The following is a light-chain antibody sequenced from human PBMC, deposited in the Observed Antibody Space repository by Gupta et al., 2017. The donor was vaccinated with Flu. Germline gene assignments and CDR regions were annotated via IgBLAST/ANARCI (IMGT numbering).Light chain of an antibody. CDR1: SSNIGTGYD. CDR2: DNT. V-gene: IGLV1-40*01. Sequence: SVLTQPPSVSGAPGQRVNISCTGSSSNIGTGYDVRWYQQLPGTAPKLLIYDNTNRPSGVPDRFSGSQSGASASLAITGLQAEDEADYYCQSYDISLSAYVFGTGTKVTV. J-gene: IGLJ1*01. CDR3: QSYDISLSAYV.